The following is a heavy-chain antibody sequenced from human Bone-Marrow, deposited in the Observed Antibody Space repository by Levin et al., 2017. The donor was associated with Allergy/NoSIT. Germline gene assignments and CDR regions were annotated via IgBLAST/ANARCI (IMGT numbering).Heavy chain of an antibody. Sequence: GESLKISCAASGFTFSSYWMHCVRQAPGKGLVWVSRINSDGSSTSYADSVKGRFTISRDNAKNTLYLQMNSLRAEDTAVYYCASPPEVGEDGYNWFDPWGQGTLVTVSS. CDR3: ASPPEVGEDGYNWFDP. J-gene: IGHJ5*02. CDR1: GFTFSSYW. CDR2: INSDGSST. D-gene: IGHD1-14*01. V-gene: IGHV3-74*01.